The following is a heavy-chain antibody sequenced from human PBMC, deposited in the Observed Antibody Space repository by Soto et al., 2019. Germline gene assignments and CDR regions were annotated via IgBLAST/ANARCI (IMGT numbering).Heavy chain of an antibody. CDR2: IFHTGST. CDR1: GGSISSGNHY. Sequence: SETLSLTCTVSGGSISSGNHYWSWIRQPPGKGLEWIGYIFHTGSTYFNPSLRSRVSISIDTSKSHFSLKLTSVTAADTAMFYCARVSIAADGPFIDHWGQGALVTVS. CDR3: ARVSIAADGPFIDH. J-gene: IGHJ4*02. V-gene: IGHV4-30-4*01. D-gene: IGHD6-25*01.